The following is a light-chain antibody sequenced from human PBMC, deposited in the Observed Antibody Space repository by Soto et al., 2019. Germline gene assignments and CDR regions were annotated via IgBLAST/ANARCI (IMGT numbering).Light chain of an antibody. CDR1: GSGVGSYNF. V-gene: IGLV2-23*01. Sequence: QSALTQPASVSGSPGQSVTISCSGTGSGVGSYNFVSWYQHHPGKAPKLLIYQGTQRPSGVSNRFSGSTASLTISGLQAGDEADYYCCSYTGSRTVVFGGGTKLTVL. CDR3: CSYTGSRTVV. CDR2: QGT. J-gene: IGLJ3*02.